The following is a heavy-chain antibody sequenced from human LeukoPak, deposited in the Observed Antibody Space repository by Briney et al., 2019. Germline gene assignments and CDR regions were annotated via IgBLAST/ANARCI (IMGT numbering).Heavy chain of an antibody. D-gene: IGHD2-2*01. CDR2: IKQDGSEN. CDR1: GFTFSTYW. J-gene: IGHJ4*02. V-gene: IGHV3-7*01. CDR3: ASTSCTGTSCYLPILD. Sequence: GSLRLSCAASGFTFSTYWMSWVRQAPGKGLEWVANIKQDGSENYYVDSVKGRFTISRDNAKNSLYLQMNSLRAEDTAMYYCASTSCTGTSCYLPILDWGQGILVTVSS.